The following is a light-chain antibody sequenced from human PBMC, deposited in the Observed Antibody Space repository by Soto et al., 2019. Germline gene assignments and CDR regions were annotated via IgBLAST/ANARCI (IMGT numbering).Light chain of an antibody. J-gene: IGKJ2*01. CDR3: QQYGSSPPYT. CDR1: QNVINKY. V-gene: IGKV3-20*01. Sequence: EVVLTQSPGTLSLSPGERATLSCRASQNVINKYLAWYQQKPGQAPRLLIFGSSDRATGIPDRFSDSGSGTDFTLTISRLEPEDFAVYYCQQYGSSPPYTFGQGTKLEI. CDR2: GSS.